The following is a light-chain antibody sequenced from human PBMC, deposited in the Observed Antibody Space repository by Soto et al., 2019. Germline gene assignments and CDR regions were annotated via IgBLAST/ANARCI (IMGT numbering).Light chain of an antibody. Sequence: EIVLTQSPDTLSLSPGERATLSCRASQSINSNYLAWYQQKPGQAPRLLIYGASNRPTGIPDRFSGRGSGTDLTVTNSRVEAEDSAVYYCKQYGNLPPYPFGGGNKVEVK. CDR1: QSINSNY. J-gene: IGKJ4*01. CDR2: GAS. V-gene: IGKV3-20*01. CDR3: KQYGNLPPYP.